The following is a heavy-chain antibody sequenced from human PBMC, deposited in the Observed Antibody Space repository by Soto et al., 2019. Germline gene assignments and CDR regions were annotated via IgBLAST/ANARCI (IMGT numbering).Heavy chain of an antibody. CDR1: GFTFSSYD. J-gene: IGHJ6*02. Sequence: TGGSLRLSCAASGFTFSSYDMHWVRQATGKGLEWVSAIGTAGDTYYPGSVKGRFTISRENAKNSLYLQMNSLRAEDTAVYYCARDLSPRPDYDFWSGYYTGIVYGMDVWGQGTTVTVSS. D-gene: IGHD3-3*01. CDR3: ARDLSPRPDYDFWSGYYTGIVYGMDV. CDR2: IGTAGDT. V-gene: IGHV3-13*01.